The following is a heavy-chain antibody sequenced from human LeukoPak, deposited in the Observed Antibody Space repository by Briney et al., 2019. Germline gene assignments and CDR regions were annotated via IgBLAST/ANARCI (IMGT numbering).Heavy chain of an antibody. CDR2: ISWNSGSI. J-gene: IGHJ4*02. V-gene: IGHV3-9*01. CDR3: AASLPNIVVVPATKGPFGY. CDR1: GFTFDDYA. Sequence: GGSLRLSCAASGFTFDDYAMHWVRQAPGKGLEWVSGISWNSGSIGYADSVKGRFTISRDNAKNSLYLQMNSLRAEDTALYYCAASLPNIVVVPATKGPFGYWGQGTLVTVSS. D-gene: IGHD2-2*01.